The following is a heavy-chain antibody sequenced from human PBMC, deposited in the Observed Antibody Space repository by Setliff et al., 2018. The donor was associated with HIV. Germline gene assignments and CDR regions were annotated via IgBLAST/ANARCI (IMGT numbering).Heavy chain of an antibody. V-gene: IGHV1-46*01. D-gene: IGHD2-15*01. J-gene: IGHJ4*02. CDR3: AREDCSGGSCYGSDY. Sequence: ASVKVSCKASGYTFTSYYMHWVRQAPGQGLEWMGIINPSGGSTSYAQKFQGRVTMTRDTSTSTVYMELSSLRSEDTAVYYWAREDCSGGSCYGSDYWGQGTLVTVSS. CDR2: INPSGGST. CDR1: GYTFTSYY.